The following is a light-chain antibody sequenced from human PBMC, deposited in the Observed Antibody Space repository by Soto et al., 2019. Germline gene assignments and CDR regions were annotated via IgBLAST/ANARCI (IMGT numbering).Light chain of an antibody. J-gene: IGKJ5*01. CDR3: QQRHMWPIT. Sequence: EIVLTQSPGTLSVSPGERAPLSCRASQTVTSSYLAWYQQKPGQAPRLLIYDAYNRATGIPPRFSGSGSGTDFTLTISSLEPEDSAVYYCQQRHMWPITFGQGTRLEIK. CDR1: QTVTSSY. CDR2: DAY. V-gene: IGKV3D-20*02.